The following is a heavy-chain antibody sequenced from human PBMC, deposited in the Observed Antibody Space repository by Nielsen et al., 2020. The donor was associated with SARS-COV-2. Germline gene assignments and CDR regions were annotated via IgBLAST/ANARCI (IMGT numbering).Heavy chain of an antibody. Sequence: GESLKISCTASGFNLNNSAKSWVRQTSGKRLEWVSSLICSGDRTDYADSVKGRVIISRDNSKNTLHLQMNSLRAEDTALYFCAKDFHGSVADFFGNWGQGTLVTVSS. CDR3: AKDFHGSVADFFGN. V-gene: IGHV3-23*01. D-gene: IGHD2-2*03. CDR1: GFNLNNSA. J-gene: IGHJ4*02. CDR2: LICSGDRT.